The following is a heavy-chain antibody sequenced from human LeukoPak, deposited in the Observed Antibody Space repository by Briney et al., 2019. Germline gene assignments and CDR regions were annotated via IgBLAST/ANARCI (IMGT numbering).Heavy chain of an antibody. CDR3: ARGRGVPYYYDSSGHYPADY. CDR1: GASISSGDYY. Sequence: SETLSLTCTVSGASISSGDYYRSWIRQPPGKGLECIGHIYYSGSTYYNPSLKSRVTISVDTSKNQFSLKLSSVTAADTAVYYCARGRGVPYYYDSSGHYPADYWGQGTLVTVSS. V-gene: IGHV4-30-4*01. D-gene: IGHD3-22*01. CDR2: IYYSGST. J-gene: IGHJ4*02.